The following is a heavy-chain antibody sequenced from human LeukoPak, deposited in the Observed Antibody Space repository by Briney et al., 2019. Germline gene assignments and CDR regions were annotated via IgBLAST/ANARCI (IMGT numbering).Heavy chain of an antibody. CDR2: IWYDGNNK. D-gene: IGHD3-16*01. Sequence: PGRSLRLSCAASGFTFSSYGMHWVRQAPGKGLGWVAVIWYDGNNKYYADSVKGRFTISRDNSKNTLYLHINSLRAEDTAVYYCAREVRAGLGEAVDIWGQGTMVTVSS. V-gene: IGHV3-33*01. J-gene: IGHJ3*02. CDR3: AREVRAGLGEAVDI. CDR1: GFTFSSYG.